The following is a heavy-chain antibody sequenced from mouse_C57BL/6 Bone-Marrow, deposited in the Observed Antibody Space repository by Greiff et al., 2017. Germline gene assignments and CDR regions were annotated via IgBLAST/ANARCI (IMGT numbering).Heavy chain of an antibody. D-gene: IGHD4-1*01. J-gene: IGHJ3*02. V-gene: IGHV5-17*01. CDR2: ISSGSSTT. Sequence: EVKVVESGGGLVKPGGSLKLSCAASGFTFSDYGMHWVRQAPDQGLEWVAYISSGSSTTNYADKVKGRFTLSRDNATNTLFLQMTCLSSEGSAMSCCASSIWVRFCDWGKAPLVSVS. CDR1: GFTFSDYG. CDR3: ASSIWVRFCD.